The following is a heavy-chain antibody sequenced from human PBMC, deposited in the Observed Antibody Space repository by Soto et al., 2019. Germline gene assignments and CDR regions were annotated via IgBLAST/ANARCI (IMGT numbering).Heavy chain of an antibody. CDR1: GYTFTDYF. J-gene: IGHJ5*02. Sequence: QVQLVQSGDEVKKPGASVKVSCKASGYTFTDYFMHWVRQAPGQGLEWMGWINPNSGATNYAQQFQGWVTMTRDTSMRTAYMELRSLKSDDTAVYYCARGIPMRYCTRDDCNPNWFDPWGQGTLVTVSS. CDR3: ARGIPMRYCTRDDCNPNWFDP. CDR2: INPNSGAT. V-gene: IGHV1-2*04. D-gene: IGHD2-8*01.